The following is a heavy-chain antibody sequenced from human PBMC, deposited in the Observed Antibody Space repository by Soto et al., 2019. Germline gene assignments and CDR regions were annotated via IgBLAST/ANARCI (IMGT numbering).Heavy chain of an antibody. V-gene: IGHV1-69*13. D-gene: IGHD1-1*01. Sequence: SVKVSCKASGGTFSSYAISWVRQAPGQGLEWMGGITPTLGTTNYAQHLQGRVTITADESTGTSFMELTSLTSADTAVYYCARGCTTGATIEGFDYWGQGTLVTV. J-gene: IGHJ4*02. CDR2: ITPTLGTT. CDR3: ARGCTTGATIEGFDY. CDR1: GGTFSSYA.